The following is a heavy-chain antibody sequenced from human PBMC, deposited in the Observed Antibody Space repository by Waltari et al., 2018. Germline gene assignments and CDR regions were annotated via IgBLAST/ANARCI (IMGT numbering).Heavy chain of an antibody. D-gene: IGHD3-16*01. CDR2: IYSGGRT. CDR1: KFTVTKHA. J-gene: IGHJ3*01. V-gene: IGHV3-23*03. CDR3: ARFGLALDL. Sequence: EVQLLESGGGLVQPGGSLRLSCAASKFTVTKHAMGWVRQAPGKGLEWVSVIYSGGRTDFGDSVKGRFTMSRDDSKNTVYLQMNSLRPEDTALYYCARFGLALDLWGQGTMVTVSS.